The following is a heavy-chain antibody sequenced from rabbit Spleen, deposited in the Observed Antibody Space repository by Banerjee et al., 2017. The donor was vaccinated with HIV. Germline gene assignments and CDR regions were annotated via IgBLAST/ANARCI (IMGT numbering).Heavy chain of an antibody. Sequence: QEQLKESGGGLVQPGGSLKLSCKASGFDFSNYVVSWVRQAPGKVREWIGYIEPIFGNTYYSNWVSGQFTVSRLNAQNPLYLQLSSLAAADTASYFCVRDQAGDADYGTYYLNLGGAVTIVTVS. CDR1: GFDFSNYV. CDR3: VRDQAGDADYGTYYLNL. CDR2: IEPIFGNT. D-gene: IGHD2-1*01. V-gene: IGHV1S47*01. J-gene: IGHJ4*01.